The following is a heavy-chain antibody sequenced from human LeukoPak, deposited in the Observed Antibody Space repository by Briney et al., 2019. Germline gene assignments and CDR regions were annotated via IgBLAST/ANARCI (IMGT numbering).Heavy chain of an antibody. V-gene: IGHV1-2*02. D-gene: IGHD3-22*01. CDR1: GYTFTGYY. J-gene: IGHJ6*03. CDR2: INPNSGGT. CDR3: ARDYYDPLDYYYMDV. Sequence: ASVKVSCMASGYTFTGYYMHWVRQAPGQGLEWMGWINPNSGGTNYAQKFQGRVTMTRDTSISTAYMELSRLRSDDTAVYYCARDYYDPLDYYYMDVWGKGTTVTVSS.